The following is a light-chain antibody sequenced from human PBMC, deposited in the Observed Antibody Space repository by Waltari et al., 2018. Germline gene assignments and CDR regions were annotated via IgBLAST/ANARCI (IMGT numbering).Light chain of an antibody. Sequence: EIVLTQSPATLSLSPGERATLSCRASQSVPTSLAWYQQKPGQAPRLLIFDASDRATGVPARFSGSGSGTDFTLTISSLEPEDFAVYFCHQRTSWPLTFGGGTQVEFK. CDR2: DAS. V-gene: IGKV3-11*01. CDR1: QSVPTS. J-gene: IGKJ4*01. CDR3: HQRTSWPLT.